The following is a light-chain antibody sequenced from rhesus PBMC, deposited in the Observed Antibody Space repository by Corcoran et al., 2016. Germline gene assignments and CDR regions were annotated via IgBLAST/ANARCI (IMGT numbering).Light chain of an antibody. CDR3: GQGTHWPRT. J-gene: IGKJ1*01. Sequence: DVVMPQSPLSLPITPGQPASISCRSSQSLVHSNGNTYLSWYQQKPGQPPRLLIYKVSKRDSGVPDRFSGSGAGTDFTMKISRVEAEDVGVYYCGQGTHWPRTLGQGTKVEIK. CDR2: KVS. V-gene: IGKV2-64*01. CDR1: QSLVHSNGNTY.